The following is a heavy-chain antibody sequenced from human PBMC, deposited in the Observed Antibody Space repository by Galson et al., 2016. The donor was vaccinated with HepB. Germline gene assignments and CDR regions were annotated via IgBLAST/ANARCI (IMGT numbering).Heavy chain of an antibody. J-gene: IGHJ3*02. D-gene: IGHD5-12*01. Sequence: PVQSLRLSCADSAFTFSTYIMNWVRQAPGKGLEWVSSISSSSSSINYADSVKGRFTISRDNAKNTVYLQVTSLSSEDAAVYYCSREMGGLSKQTDAFNIWGQGTMVTVSS. CDR2: ISSSSSSI. CDR3: SREMGGLSKQTDAFNI. V-gene: IGHV3-21*01. CDR1: AFTFSTYI.